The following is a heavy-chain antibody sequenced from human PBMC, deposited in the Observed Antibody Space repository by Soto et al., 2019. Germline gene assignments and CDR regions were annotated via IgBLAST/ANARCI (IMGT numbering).Heavy chain of an antibody. D-gene: IGHD3-10*01. CDR2: IYYSGST. Sequence: QVQLQESGPGLVKPSQTLSLTCTVSGGSISSGGYYWSWIRQHPGKGLEWIGYIYYSGSTYYNPCLKSPVAISVATSTNRFSPKLSSVTAADTAVYYCARMYRGTSMDVWGQGTTVTVSS. CDR1: GGSISSGGYY. CDR3: ARMYRGTSMDV. V-gene: IGHV4-31*01. J-gene: IGHJ6*02.